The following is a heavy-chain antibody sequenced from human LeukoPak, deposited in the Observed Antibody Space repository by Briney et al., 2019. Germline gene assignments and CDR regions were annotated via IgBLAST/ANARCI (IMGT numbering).Heavy chain of an antibody. CDR1: GGTFSSYA. J-gene: IGHJ4*02. D-gene: IGHD3-10*01. V-gene: IGHV1-69*13. CDR2: IIPIFGTA. CDR3: ARLYQGGVLDY. Sequence: SVNVSCKASGGTFSSYAISWVRQAPGQGLEWMGGIIPIFGTANYAQKFQGRVTITADESTSTAYMELSSLRSEDTAVYYCARLYQGGVLDYWGQGTLVTVSS.